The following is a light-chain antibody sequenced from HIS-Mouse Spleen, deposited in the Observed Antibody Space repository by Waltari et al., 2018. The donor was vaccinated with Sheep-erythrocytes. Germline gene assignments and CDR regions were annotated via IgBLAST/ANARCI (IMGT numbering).Light chain of an antibody. J-gene: IGLJ3*02. CDR3: QAWDSSTAWV. V-gene: IGLV3-1*01. CDR2: QDS. Sequence: SYELTQPPSVSVSPGQTASITCSGDKLGDKYACWYQQKPGQSPVLVIYQDSKGPSGIPERFCGSHSGNTATLTISGTQAMDGADYYCQAWDSSTAWVFGGGTKLTVL. CDR1: KLGDKY.